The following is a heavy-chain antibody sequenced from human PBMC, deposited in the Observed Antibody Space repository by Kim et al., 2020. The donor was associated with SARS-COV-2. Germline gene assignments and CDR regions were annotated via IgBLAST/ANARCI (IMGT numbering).Heavy chain of an antibody. CDR1: GFTFSTYA. V-gene: IGHV3-23*01. CDR2: ISGNGRTT. CDR3: AKSLFGGCDY. J-gene: IGHJ4*02. D-gene: IGHD3-10*02. Sequence: GGSLILSCAASGFTFSTYAMSWVRQAPGKGLECVSAISGNGRTTSYADSVRGRFTISRDNSKNTLYLQMNSLRAEDTAIYYCAKSLFGGCDYWGQGTLVT.